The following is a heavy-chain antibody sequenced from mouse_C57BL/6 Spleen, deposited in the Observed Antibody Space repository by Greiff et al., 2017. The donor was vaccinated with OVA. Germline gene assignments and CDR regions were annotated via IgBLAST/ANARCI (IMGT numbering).Heavy chain of an antibody. D-gene: IGHD3-2*02. CDR2: IYPGDGDT. J-gene: IGHJ2*01. CDR3: ASRSAQAPFDY. Sequence: VQLQQSGPELVKPGASVKISCKASGYAFSSSWMNWVKQRPGKGLEWIGRIYPGDGDTNYNGKFKGKATLTADKSSSTAYMQLSSLTSEDSAVYFCASRSAQAPFDYWGKGTTLTVSS. V-gene: IGHV1-82*01. CDR1: GYAFSSSW.